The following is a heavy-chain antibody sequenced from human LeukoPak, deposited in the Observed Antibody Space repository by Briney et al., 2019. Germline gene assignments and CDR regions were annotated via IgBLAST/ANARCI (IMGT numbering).Heavy chain of an antibody. CDR3: ARDGYGAWFDP. D-gene: IGHD2-15*01. Sequence: SETLPLTCTVSGGSISTFYWSWIRQPPGKGLEWIGYIYYSGSTYYKSSLKSRVNISVDTSKNQFSLKLSSVTAADTAVYYCARDGYGAWFDPWGQGTLVTVSS. CDR2: IYYSGST. CDR1: GGSISTFY. V-gene: IGHV4-30-4*01. J-gene: IGHJ5*02.